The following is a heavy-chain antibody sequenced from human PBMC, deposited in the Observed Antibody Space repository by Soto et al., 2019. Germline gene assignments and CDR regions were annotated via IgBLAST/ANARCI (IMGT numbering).Heavy chain of an antibody. J-gene: IGHJ3*02. CDR3: AREKDYYDSSGYYQNDAFDI. V-gene: IGHV3-21*01. D-gene: IGHD3-22*01. Sequence: GGSLRLSCADSGSTFSKYSMNWVRQAPGQGLEWVSSISSSSSYIYYADSVKGRFTISRDNAKNSLYLQMSSLRAEDTAVYYCAREKDYYDSSGYYQNDAFDIWGQGTMVTVSS. CDR1: GSTFSKYS. CDR2: ISSSSSYI.